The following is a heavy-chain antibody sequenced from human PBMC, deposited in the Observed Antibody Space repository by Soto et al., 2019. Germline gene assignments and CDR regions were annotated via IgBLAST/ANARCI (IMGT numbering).Heavy chain of an antibody. CDR3: ASNWPGDLTEK. Sequence: GGSLRLSCAASGFTFSSYSMNWVRQAPGKGLEWVSSISSSSSYIYYADSVKGRFTISRDNAKNSLYLQMNSLRAEDTAVYYCASNWPGDLTEKWGQGTLVTVSS. J-gene: IGHJ4*02. V-gene: IGHV3-21*01. CDR2: ISSSSSYI. D-gene: IGHD3-16*01. CDR1: GFTFSSYS.